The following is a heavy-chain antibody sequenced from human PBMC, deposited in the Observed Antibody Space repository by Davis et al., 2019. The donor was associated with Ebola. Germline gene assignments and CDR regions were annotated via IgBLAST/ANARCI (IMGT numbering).Heavy chain of an antibody. J-gene: IGHJ5*02. CDR2: INPNSGGT. V-gene: IGHV1-2*04. CDR1: GYTFTGYY. CDR3: ARERILGNWFDP. Sequence: ASVTVSCKASGYTFTGYYMHWVRQAPGQGLEWMGWINPNSGGTNYAQKFQGWVTMTRDTSISTAYMELSRLRSDDTAVYYCARERILGNWFDPWGQGTLVTVSS. D-gene: IGHD2-15*01.